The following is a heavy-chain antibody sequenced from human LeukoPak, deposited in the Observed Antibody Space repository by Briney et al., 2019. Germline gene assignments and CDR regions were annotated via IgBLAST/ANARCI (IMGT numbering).Heavy chain of an antibody. J-gene: IGHJ4*02. Sequence: GGTLRLSCAASGFTVSSNYMSWVRQAPGKGLEWVSVIYSGGSTYYADSVKGRFTISRDNSKNTLYLQMNSLRAEDTAVYYCARGGSSSWIMEAYFDYWGQGTLVTVSS. CDR3: ARGGSSSWIMEAYFDY. CDR2: IYSGGST. CDR1: GFTVSSNY. V-gene: IGHV3-66*01. D-gene: IGHD6-13*01.